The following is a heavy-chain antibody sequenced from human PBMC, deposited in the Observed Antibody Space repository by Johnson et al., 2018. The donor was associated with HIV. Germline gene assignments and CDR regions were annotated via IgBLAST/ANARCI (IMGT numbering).Heavy chain of an antibody. V-gene: IGHV3-30*04. Sequence: QVLLVESGGGVVQPGRSLRLSCAASGFTFSSYAMHWVRQAPGKGLEWVAFIRYDGSNKYYADSVKGRFTISRDNSKNTLYLQMNSLRAEDTAVYYCARNSGNGLVLRGDAFDIWGQGTMVTVSS. D-gene: IGHD2-8*01. J-gene: IGHJ3*02. CDR2: IRYDGSNK. CDR3: ARNSGNGLVLRGDAFDI. CDR1: GFTFSSYA.